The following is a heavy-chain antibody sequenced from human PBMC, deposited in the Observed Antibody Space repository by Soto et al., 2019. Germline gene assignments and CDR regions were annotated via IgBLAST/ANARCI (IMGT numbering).Heavy chain of an antibody. D-gene: IGHD2-8*02. CDR3: ATPGGVCTRGVCYDS. J-gene: IGHJ4*02. Sequence: ASVKVSCKASGYTFIKYGISWMRQAPGQGLEWMGWISPYNGNTYYAQNLQGRVTVTKGTSTSTAYMELRSLRSDDTAVYYCATPGGVCTRGVCYDSWGRGTLVTVSS. CDR2: ISPYNGNT. V-gene: IGHV1-18*01. CDR1: GYTFIKYG.